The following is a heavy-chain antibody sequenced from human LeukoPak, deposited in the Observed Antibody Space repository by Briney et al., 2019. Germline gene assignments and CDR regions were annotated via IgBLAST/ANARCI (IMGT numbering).Heavy chain of an antibody. J-gene: IGHJ6*02. V-gene: IGHV3-66*01. CDR1: GFTVSSNY. CDR2: IYSGGST. D-gene: IGHD6-13*01. Sequence: GGSLRLSCAASGFTVSSNYMSWVRQAPGKGLEWVSVIYSGGSTYYAASVKGRFTISRDNSKNTLYLQMNSLRAEDTAVYYCARGIRSSSWTNYYYYGMDVWGQGTTVTVSS. CDR3: ARGIRSSSWTNYYYYGMDV.